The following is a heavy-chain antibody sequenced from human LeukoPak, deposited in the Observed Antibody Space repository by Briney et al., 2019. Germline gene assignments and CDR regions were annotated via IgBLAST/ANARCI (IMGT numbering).Heavy chain of an antibody. J-gene: IGHJ4*02. D-gene: IGHD5-18*01. V-gene: IGHV3-74*01. CDR3: ARDPSYGFYYFDY. Sequence: GGSLRLSCAASGFTFSNYWMHWVRQAPGKGLVWVSRINSDGSSTSYADSVKGRFTISRDNAKNSLYLQMNSLRAEDTAVYYCARDPSYGFYYFDYWGQGTLVTVSS. CDR1: GFTFSNYW. CDR2: INSDGSST.